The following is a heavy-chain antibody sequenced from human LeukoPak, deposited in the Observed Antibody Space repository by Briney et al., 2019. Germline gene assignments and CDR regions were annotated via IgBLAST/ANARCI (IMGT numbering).Heavy chain of an antibody. D-gene: IGHD6-19*01. CDR3: TTSSGYSTDWYDF. J-gene: IGHJ4*02. CDR2: ILSNIDGGTT. Sequence: GGSLRLSCAVSGFTFSKAWMSWVRQTPGKGLEWVGRILSNIDGGTTDYAAPVKGRFTISRDDSKSTLYLQMNSLTTEDTAVYYCTTSSGYSTDWYDFWGQGTLVTVSS. CDR1: GFTFSKAW. V-gene: IGHV3-15*01.